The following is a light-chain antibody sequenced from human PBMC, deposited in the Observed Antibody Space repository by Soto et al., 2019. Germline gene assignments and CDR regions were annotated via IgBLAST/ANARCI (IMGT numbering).Light chain of an antibody. CDR3: GTWDSSLSAGV. V-gene: IGLV1-51*01. J-gene: IGLJ2*01. Sequence: QSVLTQPPSASAAPGQTVTISCSGSSSNIGSNYVSWYQQLPGTAPKLLIYDDNKRPSGIPDRFSGSKSGTSATLGITGVQPGDEADYYCGTWDSSLSAGVFGGGTKLTVL. CDR1: SSNIGSNY. CDR2: DDN.